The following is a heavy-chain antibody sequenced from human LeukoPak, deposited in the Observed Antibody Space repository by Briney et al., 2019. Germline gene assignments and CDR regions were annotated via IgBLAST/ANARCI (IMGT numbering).Heavy chain of an antibody. CDR2: IIPILGIA. CDR3: AGAFDYYDSSGAELDY. D-gene: IGHD3-22*01. CDR1: GGTFSSYA. J-gene: IGHJ4*02. Sequence: ASVKVSCKAPGGTFSSYAISWVRQAPGQGLEWMGRIIPILGIANYAQKFQGRVTITADKSTSTAYMELSSLRSEDTAVYYCAGAFDYYDSSGAELDYWGQGTLVTVSS. V-gene: IGHV1-69*04.